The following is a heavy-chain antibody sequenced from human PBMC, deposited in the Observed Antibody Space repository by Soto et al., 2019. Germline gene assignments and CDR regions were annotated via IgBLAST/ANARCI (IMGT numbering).Heavy chain of an antibody. CDR2: IYYSGST. CDR3: ARGPPIYGGNSIDY. J-gene: IGHJ4*02. Sequence: TLSLTCTVSGGSISSGGYYWSWIRQHPGKGLEWIGYIYYSGSTYYNPSLKSRVTISVDTSKNQFSLKLSSVTAADTAVYYCARGPPIYGGNSIDYWGQGTLVTVSS. V-gene: IGHV4-31*03. CDR1: GGSISSGGYY. D-gene: IGHD4-17*01.